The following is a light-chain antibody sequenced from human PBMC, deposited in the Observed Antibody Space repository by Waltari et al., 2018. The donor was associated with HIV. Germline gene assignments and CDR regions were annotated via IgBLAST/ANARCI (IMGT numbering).Light chain of an antibody. CDR1: TSNIGKNY. CDR2: RNN. J-gene: IGLJ3*02. CDR3: AVWDDSLSGLWV. V-gene: IGLV1-47*01. Sequence: QSVLTQPPSTSGTPGQRVVISCSGSTSNIGKNYVCWYRQFPGTAPKLLIVRNNRRRSGVPDRCSGSKSGTSASMAISGIRSEDEADYFCAVWDDSLSGLWVFGGGTKLTVL.